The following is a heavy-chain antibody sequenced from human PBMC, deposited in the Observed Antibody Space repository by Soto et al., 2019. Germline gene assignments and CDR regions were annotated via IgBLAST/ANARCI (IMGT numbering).Heavy chain of an antibody. J-gene: IGHJ4*02. CDR3: ARDLAFGLSDY. Sequence: GASVKVSCKASGYTFTSYAMQWVRQAPGQRLEWMGWINAGNGNTKYSQKFQGRVTITRDTSASTAYMEVSSLTSEDTAVYYCARDLAFGLSDYWGQVTLFTVSS. V-gene: IGHV1-3*01. CDR1: GYTFTSYA. D-gene: IGHD3-10*01. CDR2: INAGNGNT.